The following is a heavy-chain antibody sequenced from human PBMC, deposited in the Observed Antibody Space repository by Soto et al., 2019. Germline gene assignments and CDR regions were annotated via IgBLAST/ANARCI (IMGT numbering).Heavy chain of an antibody. Sequence: LSLTCAVYGGSFSGFYWTWIRPHPGKGLEWIGYIYSRGNTYYTPSLKSRVDIAVDTSKNQFSLRVSSVTAADTAVYYCARARPGSYFVIEYWGRGPLVTV. D-gene: IGHD3-10*01. J-gene: IGHJ4*02. V-gene: IGHV4-31*11. CDR1: GGSFSGFY. CDR2: IYSRGNT. CDR3: ARARPGSYFVIEY.